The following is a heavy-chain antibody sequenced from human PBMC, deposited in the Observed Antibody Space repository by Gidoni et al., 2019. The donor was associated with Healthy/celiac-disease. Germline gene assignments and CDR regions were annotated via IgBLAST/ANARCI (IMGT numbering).Heavy chain of an antibody. Sequence: QVPLVQSGAEVKKPGASVKVSCKASGYTFSGYYMHWVRQAPGQGLEWMGRINPNSGGTNYAQKFQGRVTMTRDTSISTAYMELSRLRSDDTAVYYCARDIVVVPAAIRDWFDPWGQGTLVTVSS. V-gene: IGHV1-2*06. CDR1: GYTFSGYY. CDR3: ARDIVVVPAAIRDWFDP. CDR2: INPNSGGT. D-gene: IGHD2-2*01. J-gene: IGHJ5*02.